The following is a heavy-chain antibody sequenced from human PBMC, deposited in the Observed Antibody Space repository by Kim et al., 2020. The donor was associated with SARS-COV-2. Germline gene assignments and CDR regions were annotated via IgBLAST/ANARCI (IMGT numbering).Heavy chain of an antibody. V-gene: IGHV4-34*01. Sequence: SETLSLTCAVYGGSFSGYYWSWIRQPPGKGLEWIGEINHSGSTNYNPSLKSRVTISVDTSKNQFSLKLSSVTAADTAVYYCARHRRVLYNWNDGLDYWGQGTLVTVSS. CDR3: ARHRRVLYNWNDGLDY. J-gene: IGHJ4*02. CDR2: INHSGST. D-gene: IGHD1-20*01. CDR1: GGSFSGYY.